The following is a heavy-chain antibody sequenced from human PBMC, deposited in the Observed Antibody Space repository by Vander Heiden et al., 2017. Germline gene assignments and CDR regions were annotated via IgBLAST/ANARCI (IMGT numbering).Heavy chain of an antibody. Sequence: QGQVVQSGAEVKKPGASVRVSCKAAGTTFTTYANNGVRQASGQGPEWMGWMDPKTGETGYAQRFQGRVTMTRNISRSTAYMELSGLRSEDTAVYFCARVARFAGSYYNYFDTWGQGSLVTVSS. CDR2: MDPKTGET. V-gene: IGHV1-8*01. CDR3: ARVARFAGSYYNYFDT. D-gene: IGHD1-26*01. J-gene: IGHJ4*02. CDR1: GTTFTTYA.